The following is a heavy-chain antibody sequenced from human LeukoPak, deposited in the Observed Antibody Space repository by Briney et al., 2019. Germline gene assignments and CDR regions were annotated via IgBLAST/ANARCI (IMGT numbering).Heavy chain of an antibody. CDR1: GDTFSSYA. Sequence: ASVKVSCKASGDTFSSYAISWVRHAPGQGREWMGEIIPIFGTAKYAQKFQGRVTITADQSASTAYMELSSLRAEDTSLYYCASPRSTGSLDYWGQGSLVTVSS. D-gene: IGHD3-22*01. J-gene: IGHJ4*02. CDR3: ASPRSTGSLDY. CDR2: IIPIFGTA. V-gene: IGHV1-69*13.